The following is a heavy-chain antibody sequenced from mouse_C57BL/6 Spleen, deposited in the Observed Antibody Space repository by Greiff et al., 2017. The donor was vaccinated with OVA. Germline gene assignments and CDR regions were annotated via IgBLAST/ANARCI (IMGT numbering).Heavy chain of an antibody. D-gene: IGHD2-4*01. CDR3: ASIYYDYDYAMDY. V-gene: IGHV1-64*01. CDR2: IHPNSGST. J-gene: IGHJ4*01. Sequence: QVQLQQSGAELVKPGASVKLSCKASGYTFTSYWMHWVKQRPGQGLEWIGMIHPNSGSTNYNEKFKSKATLTVDKSSSTAYMQLSSLTSEDSAVYYCASIYYDYDYAMDYWGQGTSVTVSS. CDR1: GYTFTSYW.